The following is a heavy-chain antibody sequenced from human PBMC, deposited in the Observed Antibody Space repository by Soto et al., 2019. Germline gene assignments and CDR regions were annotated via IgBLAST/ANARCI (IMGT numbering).Heavy chain of an antibody. CDR2: INAGNGNT. D-gene: IGHD2-2*01. CDR1: GYTFTSYA. CDR3: ARWGGGEYCSSTSCPIDY. V-gene: IGHV1-3*01. Sequence: QVQLVQSGAEVKKPGASVKVSCKASGYTFTSYAMHWVRQAPGQRLEWMGWINAGNGNTKYSQKFQGRVTITRDTPASTAYMELSSLRSEDTAVYYCARWGGGEYCSSTSCPIDYWGQGTLVTVSS. J-gene: IGHJ4*02.